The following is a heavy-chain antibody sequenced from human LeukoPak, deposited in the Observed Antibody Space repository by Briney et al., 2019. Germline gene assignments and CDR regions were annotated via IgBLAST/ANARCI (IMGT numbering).Heavy chain of an antibody. CDR2: ISSSSSTI. J-gene: IGHJ4*02. Sequence: GGSLRLSCAASGFTFNSYSMNWVRQAPGKGLEWVSYISSSSSTIYYADSVKRRFTISSDNAKNSLYLQMNILRAEDTAVYYCAREPPIGYCSSTSCYGLSTKLGFDYWGQGTLVTVSS. V-gene: IGHV3-48*01. D-gene: IGHD2-2*01. CDR1: GFTFNSYS. CDR3: AREPPIGYCSSTSCYGLSTKLGFDY.